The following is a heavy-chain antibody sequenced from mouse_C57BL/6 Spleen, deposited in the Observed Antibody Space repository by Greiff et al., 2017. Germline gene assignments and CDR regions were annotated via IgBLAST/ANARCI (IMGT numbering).Heavy chain of an antibody. V-gene: IGHV1-52*01. CDR2: IDPSDSET. J-gene: IGHJ1*03. Sequence: QVQLQQPGAELVRPGSSVKLSCKASGYTFTSYWMHWVKQRPIQGLEWIGNIDPSDSETHYNQKFKDKATLTVDKSSSTAYMQLSSLTSEDSAVYYCARDEDYWYFDVWGTGTTVTVSS. CDR3: ARDEDYWYFDV. CDR1: GYTFTSYW.